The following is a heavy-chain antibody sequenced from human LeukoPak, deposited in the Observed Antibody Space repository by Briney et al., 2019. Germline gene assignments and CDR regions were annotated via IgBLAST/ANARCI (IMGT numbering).Heavy chain of an antibody. D-gene: IGHD4-23*01. Sequence: ASVKVSCKASGGTFISYAISWVRQAPGQGLEWMGGIIPIFGTANYAQKFQGRVTITTDESTSTAYMELSSLRSEDTAVYYCARDSVLYGGSYFDYWGQGTLVTVSS. CDR1: GGTFISYA. V-gene: IGHV1-69*05. CDR2: IIPIFGTA. CDR3: ARDSVLYGGSYFDY. J-gene: IGHJ4*02.